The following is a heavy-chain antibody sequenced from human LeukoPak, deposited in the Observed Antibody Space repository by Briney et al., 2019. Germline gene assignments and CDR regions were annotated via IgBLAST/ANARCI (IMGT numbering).Heavy chain of an antibody. CDR2: INSNGDST. CDR1: GFTFSNYA. Sequence: PGGSLRLSCAASGFTFSNYAMHWVRQAPGKGLEYVSAINSNGDSTYYANSVKGRFTISRDNSKSTLYLQMGSLRPEDTAVYYCAKGERGEAIDYWGHGALVTV. D-gene: IGHD3-10*01. CDR3: AKGERGEAIDY. J-gene: IGHJ4*03. V-gene: IGHV3-64*01.